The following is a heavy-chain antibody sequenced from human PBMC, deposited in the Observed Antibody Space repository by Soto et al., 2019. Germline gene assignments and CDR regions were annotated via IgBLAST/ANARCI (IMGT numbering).Heavy chain of an antibody. V-gene: IGHV4-30-2*01. Sequence: SETLSLTCAVSGGSISSGGYSWSWIRQPPGKGLEWIGYMYHSGSTYYNPSLKSRVTISIDRSKNQFSLKLSSVTAADTAVYYCARVSGSYYYGMDVWGQGTTVTVSS. CDR2: MYHSGST. D-gene: IGHD1-26*01. CDR3: ARVSGSYYYGMDV. J-gene: IGHJ6*02. CDR1: GGSISSGGYS.